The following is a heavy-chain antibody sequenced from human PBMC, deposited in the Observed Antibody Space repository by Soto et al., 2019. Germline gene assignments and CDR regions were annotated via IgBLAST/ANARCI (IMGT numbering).Heavy chain of an antibody. Sequence: QVRLQESGPGLVKPSETLSLTCTVSGGSINPYYWSWFRQPPGKGLEWIGSIYYRGSANNNPSLKSRLTISVDTSKHRFSLKLSSVTAADTATYYCVRANYFDLWGQGTLVIVSS. CDR2: IYYRGSA. J-gene: IGHJ4*02. CDR1: GGSINPYY. CDR3: VRANYFDL. V-gene: IGHV4-59*01.